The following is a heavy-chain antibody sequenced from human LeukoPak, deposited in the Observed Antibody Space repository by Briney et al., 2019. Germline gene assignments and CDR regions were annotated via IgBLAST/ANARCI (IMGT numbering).Heavy chain of an antibody. J-gene: IGHJ4*02. CDR2: IYTSGST. V-gene: IGHV4-4*07. CDR1: GGSISSYY. D-gene: IGHD5-18*01. CDR3: ARDTAMAPDYYFDY. Sequence: PSETLSLTCTVSGGSISSYYWSWLRQPAGKGLEWIGRIYTSGSTNYNPSLESRVTMSVDTSKNQFSLKLSSVTAADTAVYYCARDTAMAPDYYFDYWGQGTLVTVSS.